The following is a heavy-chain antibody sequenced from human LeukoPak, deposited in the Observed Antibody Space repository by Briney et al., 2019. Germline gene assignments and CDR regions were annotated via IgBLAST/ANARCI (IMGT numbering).Heavy chain of an antibody. CDR2: MSPNSGDT. D-gene: IGHD7-27*01. CDR3: VRTPPNWGFDY. Sequence: ASVKVSCKASGYTFTTHDINWVRQATGQGHEWLGWMSPNSGDTGYAQKFQGRVTMTSDSSISTAYMELSSLRSEDTAIYYCVRTPPNWGFDYWGQGTLVTVSS. CDR1: GYTFTTHD. V-gene: IGHV1-8*01. J-gene: IGHJ4*02.